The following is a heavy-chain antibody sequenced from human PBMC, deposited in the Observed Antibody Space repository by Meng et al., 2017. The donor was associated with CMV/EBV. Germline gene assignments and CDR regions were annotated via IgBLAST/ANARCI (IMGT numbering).Heavy chain of an antibody. CDR1: GGTFSTFA. V-gene: IGHV1-69*12. Sequence: QGQVGLSAAEVKKPGSSVKVSCKTSGGTFSTFAISWVRQAPGEGLEWMGGIIPVFETANSAERFQDRVTITADDSTTTAYMELSSLRADDTALYFCARGGDSWYSDYWGQGTLVTVSS. J-gene: IGHJ4*02. CDR2: IIPVFETA. CDR3: ARGGDSWYSDY. D-gene: IGHD1-26*01.